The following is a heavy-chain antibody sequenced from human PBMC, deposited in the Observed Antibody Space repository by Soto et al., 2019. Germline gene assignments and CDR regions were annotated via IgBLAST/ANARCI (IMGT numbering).Heavy chain of an antibody. J-gene: IGHJ5*02. CDR3: ARLSRPNYYDTSGFFKDYWFDP. V-gene: IGHV1-69*01. D-gene: IGHD3-22*01. CDR1: GGTFNSYD. Sequence: QVQLVQSGAEVKKPGSSMKVSCKASGGTFNSYDINWVRQAPGQGLEWMGGIIPIVETPKYAQKFQGRVTITADESTYTVYMELSSLRSEDTAMYYCARLSRPNYYDTSGFFKDYWFDPWGQGTLVTVSS. CDR2: IIPIVETP.